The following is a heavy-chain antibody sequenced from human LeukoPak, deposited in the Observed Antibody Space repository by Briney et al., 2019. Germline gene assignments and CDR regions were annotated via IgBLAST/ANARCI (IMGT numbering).Heavy chain of an antibody. V-gene: IGHV4-39*07. Sequence: PSETLSLTCTVSGCSISSSSYYWGWIRQPPGKGLEWIGTIYYSGSTYYNPSLKSRVTISVDTSKNQFSLKLSSVTAADTAVYYCARSMVRGVNSFDYWGQGALVTVSS. J-gene: IGHJ4*02. CDR3: ARSMVRGVNSFDY. CDR2: IYYSGST. CDR1: GCSISSSSYY. D-gene: IGHD3-10*01.